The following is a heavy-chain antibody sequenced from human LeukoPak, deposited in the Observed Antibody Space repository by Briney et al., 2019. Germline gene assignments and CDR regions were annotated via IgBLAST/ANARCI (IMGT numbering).Heavy chain of an antibody. CDR1: GFTFSDYY. V-gene: IGHV3-11*01. J-gene: IGHJ4*02. Sequence: GGSLRLSCAASGFTFSDYYMSWIRQAPGKGLEWVSYISSSGSTIYYADSVKGRLTISRDNAKNSLYLQMNSLRAEDTAVYYCASVESLGEPFDYWGQGTLVTVSS. D-gene: IGHD3-16*01. CDR3: ASVESLGEPFDY. CDR2: ISSSGSTI.